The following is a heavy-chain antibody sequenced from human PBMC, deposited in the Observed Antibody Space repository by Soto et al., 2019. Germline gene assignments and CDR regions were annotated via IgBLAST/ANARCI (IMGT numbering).Heavy chain of an antibody. D-gene: IGHD3-3*01. CDR2: ISYNGSNK. CDR3: ARDGLGKIFGVEPYNWFDP. Sequence: GGSLRLSCAASGFTFSSYAMHWVRQAPGQGLEGVAVISYNGSNKYYADSVKGRFTISRDNSKNTLYLQMNSLRAEDTAVYYCARDGLGKIFGVEPYNWFDPWGQGTLVTVAS. CDR1: GFTFSSYA. V-gene: IGHV3-30-3*01. J-gene: IGHJ5*02.